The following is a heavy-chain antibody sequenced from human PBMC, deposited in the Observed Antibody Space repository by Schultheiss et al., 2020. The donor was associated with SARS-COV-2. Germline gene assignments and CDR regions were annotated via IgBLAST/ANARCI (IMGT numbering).Heavy chain of an antibody. CDR1: GYSFTSYW. D-gene: IGHD6-19*01. CDR3: ARPRYSSGWDFQH. J-gene: IGHJ1*01. Sequence: GGSLRLSCKGSGYSFTSYWIGWVRQMPGKGLEWMGIIYPGDSDTRYSPSFQGQVTISADKSISTAYLQWSSLKASDTAMYYCARPRYSSGWDFQHWGQGTLVTVSS. V-gene: IGHV5-51*01. CDR2: IYPGDSDT.